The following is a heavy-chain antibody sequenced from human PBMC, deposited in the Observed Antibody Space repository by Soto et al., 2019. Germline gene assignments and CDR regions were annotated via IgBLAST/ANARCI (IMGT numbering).Heavy chain of an antibody. J-gene: IGHJ4*02. D-gene: IGHD2-15*01. Sequence: PSETLSLTCTVSGGSVTSDNYYWGWIRQPPGKGLEWVGFIYYTGSTHYNPSLKSRVTISVDTSKNQFSLKLSSVTAADTAVYYCARGVGPGLTDYFDYWGQGTLVTVSS. V-gene: IGHV4-61*01. CDR2: IYYTGST. CDR1: GGSVTSDNYY. CDR3: ARGVGPGLTDYFDY.